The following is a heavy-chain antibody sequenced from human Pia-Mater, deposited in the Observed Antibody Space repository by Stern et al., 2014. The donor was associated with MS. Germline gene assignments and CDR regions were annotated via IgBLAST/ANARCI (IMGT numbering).Heavy chain of an antibody. Sequence: QVQLQESGPGLVKPSQTLSLTCTVSGGSISSGGYYWSWIRQHPGKGLEWIGYIYYSGSTYYNPSLKSRVTISVDTSKNQFSLKLSSVTAADTAVYYCARDVHGTYYDFWSGYAGKWFDPWGQGTLVTVSS. CDR1: GGSISSGGYY. D-gene: IGHD3-3*01. J-gene: IGHJ5*02. V-gene: IGHV4-31*03. CDR2: IYYSGST. CDR3: ARDVHGTYYDFWSGYAGKWFDP.